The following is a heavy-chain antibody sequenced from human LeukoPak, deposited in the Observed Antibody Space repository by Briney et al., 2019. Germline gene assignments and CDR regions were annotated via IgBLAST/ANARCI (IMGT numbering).Heavy chain of an antibody. D-gene: IGHD2-21*01. J-gene: IGHJ5*02. Sequence: PGGSLRLSCAASGFSVTSYYMSWVRQAPGKGLEWVSVTDRGGSTKYADPVKGRFTISRDNSKNTLYLRMNSLRAEDTAVYYCARVFRGRVEEGPWGQGTLVTVSS. CDR3: ARVFRGRVEEGP. V-gene: IGHV3-53*01. CDR1: GFSVTSYY. CDR2: TDRGGST.